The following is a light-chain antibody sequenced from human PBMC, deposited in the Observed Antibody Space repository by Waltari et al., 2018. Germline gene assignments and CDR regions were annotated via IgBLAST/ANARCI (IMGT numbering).Light chain of an antibody. J-gene: IGKJ4*01. CDR2: GAS. CDR1: QGISSH. V-gene: IGKV1-9*01. Sequence: IQLTQSPSSLSASVGDRLGATCRASQGISSHLAWYQQKPGKAPKLLTYGASTLQSGVPSRFSGSGLGTDFTLTISSLQPEDLRGHYCQQLNGYPLTFGGGTKVEI. CDR3: QQLNGYPLT.